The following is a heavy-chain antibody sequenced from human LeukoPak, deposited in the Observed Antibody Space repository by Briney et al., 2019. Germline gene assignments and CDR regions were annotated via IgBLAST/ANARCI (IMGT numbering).Heavy chain of an antibody. CDR2: IYHSGST. CDR1: GYSISSGYY. Sequence: SETLSLTCAVSGYSISSGYYWGWIRQPPGKGLEWIGSIYHSGSTYYNPSLKSRVTISVDTSKKQFTLKLSSVTAADTAGYYCARHDYYDSSGYYKNWGQGTLVTVSS. V-gene: IGHV4-38-2*01. CDR3: ARHDYYDSSGYYKN. J-gene: IGHJ4*02. D-gene: IGHD3-22*01.